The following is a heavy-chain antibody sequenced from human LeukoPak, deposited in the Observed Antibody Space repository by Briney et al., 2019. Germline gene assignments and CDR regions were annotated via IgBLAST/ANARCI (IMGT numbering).Heavy chain of an antibody. V-gene: IGHV4-61*02. CDR3: ARVGDYLDY. Sequence: SETLSLTCTVSVGSISSGSYYWSWVRQPAGKGLEWIGRIYTSGNTNYNPSLKSRLTISVDASKNNFSLEQSSVTAADTAVYYCARVGDYLDYWGQGTLVSVSS. CDR1: VGSISSGSYY. CDR2: IYTSGNT. J-gene: IGHJ4*02.